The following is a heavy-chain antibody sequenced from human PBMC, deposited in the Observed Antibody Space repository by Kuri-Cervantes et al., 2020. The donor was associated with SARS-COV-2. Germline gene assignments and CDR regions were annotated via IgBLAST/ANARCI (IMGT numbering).Heavy chain of an antibody. CDR3: ARKDYSNYDLPLDY. J-gene: IGHJ4*02. Sequence: ASVKVSCKASEYTFTSYDINWVRQATGQGLEWMGWMNPNSGNTGYAQKFQGRVTITRNTSISTAYMELSSLRSEDTAVYYCARKDYSNYDLPLDYWGQGTLVTVSS. D-gene: IGHD4-11*01. CDR2: MNPNSGNT. V-gene: IGHV1-8*03. CDR1: EYTFTSYD.